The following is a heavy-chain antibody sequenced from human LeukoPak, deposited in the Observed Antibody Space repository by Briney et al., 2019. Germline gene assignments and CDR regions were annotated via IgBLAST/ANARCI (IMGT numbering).Heavy chain of an antibody. CDR2: ISYDGSNK. Sequence: GGSLRLSCAASGFTFSSYGMHWVRQAPGKGLEWVAVISYDGSNKYYADSVKGRFTISRDNSKNTLYLQMNSLRAEDTAVYYCAKASFTGRLYYFDYWGQGTLVTVSS. D-gene: IGHD1-1*01. CDR1: GFTFSSYG. J-gene: IGHJ4*02. CDR3: AKASFTGRLYYFDY. V-gene: IGHV3-30*18.